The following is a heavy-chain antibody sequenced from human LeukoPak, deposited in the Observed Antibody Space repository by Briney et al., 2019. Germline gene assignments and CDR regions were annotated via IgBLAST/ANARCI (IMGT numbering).Heavy chain of an antibody. CDR3: ARDLRRIYGSGARQYSSGWYYFDY. V-gene: IGHV4-38-2*02. J-gene: IGHJ4*02. D-gene: IGHD6-19*01. Sequence: PSETLSLTCAVSGYSISSGYYWGWIRQPPGKGLEWIGSIYHSGSTYYNPSLKSRVTISVDTSKNQFSLKLSSVTAADTAAYYCARDLRRIYGSGARQYSSGWYYFDYWGQGTLVTVSS. CDR1: GYSISSGYY. CDR2: IYHSGST.